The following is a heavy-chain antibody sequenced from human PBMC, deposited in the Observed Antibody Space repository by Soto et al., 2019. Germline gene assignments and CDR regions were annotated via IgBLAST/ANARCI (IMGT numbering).Heavy chain of an antibody. V-gene: IGHV1-69*13. CDR2: IIPIFGTA. Sequence: VKVSCKATAGTCSSYAISWLPQAPGQGLEWMGGIIPIFGTANYAQKFQGRVTITADESTSTAYMELSSLRSEDTAVYYCARSSSSWYGGYYYYYGMDVWG. D-gene: IGHD6-13*01. CDR3: ARSSSSWYGGYYYYYGMDV. J-gene: IGHJ6*02. CDR1: AGTCSSYA.